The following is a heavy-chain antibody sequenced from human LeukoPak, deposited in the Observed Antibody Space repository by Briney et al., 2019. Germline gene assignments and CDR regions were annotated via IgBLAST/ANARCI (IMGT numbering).Heavy chain of an antibody. D-gene: IGHD6-13*01. CDR1: GFTLSSYA. Sequence: RPGGSLRLSCAASGFTLSSYAMHWVRQAPGKGLEWVAVISYDGSNKYYADSVKGRFTISRDNSKNTLYLQMNSLRAEDTAVYYCARDALGYSSSWSPDYWGQGTLVTVSS. CDR2: ISYDGSNK. J-gene: IGHJ4*02. V-gene: IGHV3-30*01. CDR3: ARDALGYSSSWSPDY.